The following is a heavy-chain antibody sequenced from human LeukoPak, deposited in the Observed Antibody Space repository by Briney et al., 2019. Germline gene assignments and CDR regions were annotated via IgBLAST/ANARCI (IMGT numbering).Heavy chain of an antibody. D-gene: IGHD6-19*01. CDR1: GGSISSSSYY. J-gene: IGHJ4*02. CDR2: IYYSGST. V-gene: IGHV4-39*07. Sequence: SETLSLTCTVSGGSISSSSYYWGWIRQPPGKGLEWIGSIYYSGSTYYNPSLKSRVTISVDTSKNQFSLKLSSVTAADTAVYYCARAPGYSSGWYDFSPSGSFDYWGQGTLVTVSS. CDR3: ARAPGYSSGWYDFSPSGSFDY.